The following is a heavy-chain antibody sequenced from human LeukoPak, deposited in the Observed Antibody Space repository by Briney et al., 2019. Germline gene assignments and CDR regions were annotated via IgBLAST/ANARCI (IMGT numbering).Heavy chain of an antibody. J-gene: IGHJ4*02. V-gene: IGHV3-30*18. CDR1: GFTFSSYG. D-gene: IGHD6-25*01. CDR3: AKERAGEAATDY. Sequence: GRSLRLSCAASGFTFSSYGMHWVRQAPGKGLEWVAVISYDGSNKYYADSVKGRFTISRDNSKNTLYLQMNSLRAEDTAVYYCAKERAGEAATDYWGQGTLVTVSS. CDR2: ISYDGSNK.